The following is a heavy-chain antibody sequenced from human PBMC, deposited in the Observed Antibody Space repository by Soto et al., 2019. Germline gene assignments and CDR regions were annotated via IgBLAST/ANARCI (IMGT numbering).Heavy chain of an antibody. Sequence: QVQLVESGGGVVQPGRSLRLSCAASGFTFSSYAMHWVRQAPGKGLEWVAVISYDGSNKYYADSVKGRFTISRDNSKNTLYLQMNSLRAEDTAVYYCARAVGATTLDYWGQGTLVTVSS. CDR2: ISYDGSNK. CDR3: ARAVGATTLDY. V-gene: IGHV3-30-3*01. J-gene: IGHJ4*02. D-gene: IGHD1-26*01. CDR1: GFTFSSYA.